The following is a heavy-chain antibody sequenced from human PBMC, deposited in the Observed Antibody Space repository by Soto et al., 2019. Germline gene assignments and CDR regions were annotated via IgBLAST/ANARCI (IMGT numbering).Heavy chain of an antibody. CDR2: ISGSGGST. Sequence: GGSLRLSCAASGFTFSSYGMGWVRQPPGKGLEWVALISGSGGSTWYADPVKGRFTISRDNSKKTLYLQMNSLRAEDTAVYYCASVNSASGWPIDYWGRGTLVTVSS. J-gene: IGHJ4*02. D-gene: IGHD6-19*01. CDR1: GFTFSSYG. V-gene: IGHV3-23*01. CDR3: ASVNSASGWPIDY.